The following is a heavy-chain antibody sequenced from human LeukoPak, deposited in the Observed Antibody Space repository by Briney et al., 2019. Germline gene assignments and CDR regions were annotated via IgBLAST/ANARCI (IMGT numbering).Heavy chain of an antibody. CDR1: GFIFSNYI. V-gene: IGHV3-21*01. CDR3: AREFAD. Sequence: GGSLRLSCAASGFIFSNYITNWFRQAPGKGLEWVSSISRSSGSSSYIYYADSVKGRFTISRDNAKNSVYPQMNSLRPEDTAVYYCAREFADWGQGTLVTVSS. CDR2: ISRSSGSSSYI. D-gene: IGHD3-10*01. J-gene: IGHJ4*02.